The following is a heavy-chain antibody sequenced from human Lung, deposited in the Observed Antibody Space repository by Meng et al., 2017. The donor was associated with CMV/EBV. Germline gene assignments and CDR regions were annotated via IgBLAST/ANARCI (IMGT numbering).Heavy chain of an antibody. CDR1: GYTFTSSS. CDR3: ARGNGWRFDY. D-gene: IGHD6-19*01. V-gene: IGHV7-4-1*01. J-gene: IGHJ4*02. Sequence: LVQVWSELKKLWDSLKVSGQAAGYTFTSSSMNWVRHAPGQGLEWMGWININTGNPTYAQGFTGRFVFSLDTSVSTAYLQIDSLKADDTAVYYCARGNGWRFDYWGQGTLVTVSS. CDR2: ININTGNP.